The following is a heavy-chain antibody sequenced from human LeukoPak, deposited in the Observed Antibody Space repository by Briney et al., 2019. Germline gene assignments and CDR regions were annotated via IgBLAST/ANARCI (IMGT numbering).Heavy chain of an antibody. CDR3: ARGGMAGIYYFDY. J-gene: IGHJ4*02. V-gene: IGHV3-21*01. Sequence: SGGSLRLSCAASGFSFDDYTMHWVRQAPGKGLEWVSSISSSSSYIYYADSVKGRFTISRDNAKNSLYLQMNSLRAEDTAVYYCARGGMAGIYYFDYWGQGTLVTVSS. CDR2: ISSSSSYI. D-gene: IGHD6-19*01. CDR1: GFSFDDYT.